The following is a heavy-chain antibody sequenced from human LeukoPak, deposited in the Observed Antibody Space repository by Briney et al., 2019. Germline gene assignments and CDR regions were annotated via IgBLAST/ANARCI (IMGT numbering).Heavy chain of an antibody. CDR3: ARSVEAGYMDV. Sequence: PGGSLRLSCAASGFTFSNAWMNWVHQAPGKGLEWVAHIKQDGSEKYYVDSVRGRFTISRDNAKNSLYLQMNSLSAEDTAVYYCARSVEAGYMDVWGKGTTVTISS. CDR1: GFTFSNAW. J-gene: IGHJ6*03. CDR2: IKQDGSEK. V-gene: IGHV3-7*01. D-gene: IGHD3-10*01.